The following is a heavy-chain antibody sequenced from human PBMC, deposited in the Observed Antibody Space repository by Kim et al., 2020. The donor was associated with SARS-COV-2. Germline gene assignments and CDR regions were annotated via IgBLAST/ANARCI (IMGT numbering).Heavy chain of an antibody. J-gene: IGHJ4*02. Sequence: GGSLRLSCAASGFTFDDYTMHWVRQAPGKGLEWVSLISWDGGSTYYADSVKGRFTISRDNSKNSLYLQMNSLRTEDTALYYCAKDGGGYLSYFDYWGQGTLVTVSS. CDR2: ISWDGGST. V-gene: IGHV3-43*01. CDR3: AKDGGGYLSYFDY. CDR1: GFTFDDYT. D-gene: IGHD3-22*01.